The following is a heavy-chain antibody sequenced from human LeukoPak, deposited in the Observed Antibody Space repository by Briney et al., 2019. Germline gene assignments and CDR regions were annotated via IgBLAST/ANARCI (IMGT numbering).Heavy chain of an antibody. Sequence: SVKVSCKASGYTFTGYYMHWVRQAPGQGLEWMGGIIPIFGTANYAQKFQGRVTITTDESTSTAYMELSSLRSEDTAVYYCARDAAPGAYCGGDCPHNWFDPWGQGTLVTVSS. CDR1: GYTFTGYY. CDR3: ARDAAPGAYCGGDCPHNWFDP. CDR2: IIPIFGTA. D-gene: IGHD2-21*02. V-gene: IGHV1-69*05. J-gene: IGHJ5*02.